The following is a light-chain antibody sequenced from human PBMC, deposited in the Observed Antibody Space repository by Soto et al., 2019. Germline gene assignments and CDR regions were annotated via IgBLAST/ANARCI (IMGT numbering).Light chain of an antibody. CDR1: SSDVGGYNY. V-gene: IGLV2-8*01. Sequence: QSALTQPPSASGSPEQSVTISCTGTSSDVGGYNYVSWYQQHPGKAPKLMIYEVSKRPSGVPDRFSGSKSGNTASLTVSGLQAQDEADYYCSSYAGSNNLVFGTGTKLTVL. J-gene: IGLJ1*01. CDR3: SSYAGSNNLV. CDR2: EVS.